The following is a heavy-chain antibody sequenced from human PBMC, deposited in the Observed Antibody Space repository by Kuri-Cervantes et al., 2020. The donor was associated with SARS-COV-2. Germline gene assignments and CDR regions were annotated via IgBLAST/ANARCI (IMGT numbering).Heavy chain of an antibody. V-gene: IGHV3-30*02. J-gene: IGHJ6*03. CDR3: ARARTGTKIDYYYYMDV. Sequence: GGSLRLSCAASGFTFSSYGMHWVRQAPGKGLEWVAFIRYDGSNKYYADSVKGRFTISRDNSKNTLYLQMNSLRAEDTAVYYCARARTGTKIDYYYYMDVWGKGTTVTVSS. CDR2: IRYDGSNK. D-gene: IGHD1-7*01. CDR1: GFTFSSYG.